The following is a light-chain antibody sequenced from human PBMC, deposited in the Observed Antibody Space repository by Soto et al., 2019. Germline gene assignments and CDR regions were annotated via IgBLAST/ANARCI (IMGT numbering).Light chain of an antibody. CDR3: QQYDDWPRT. V-gene: IGKV3-15*01. CDR2: GAS. Sequence: EIVMTQSPATLSVSPGERATLSCRASQSVSSNLAWYQQKLGQAPRLLIYGASTRATGVPARFSGSGSGTEFTLTISSLQSEDFAVFYCQQYDDWPRTFGQGTRVEIE. CDR1: QSVSSN. J-gene: IGKJ1*01.